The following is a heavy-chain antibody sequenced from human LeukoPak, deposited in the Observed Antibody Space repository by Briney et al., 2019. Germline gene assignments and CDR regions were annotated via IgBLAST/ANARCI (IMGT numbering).Heavy chain of an antibody. CDR1: GFTFSTYN. D-gene: IGHD1-14*01. CDR3: AKEPNLSFYYMAD. CDR2: ISSSSRYI. V-gene: IGHV3-21*04. J-gene: IGHJ6*03. Sequence: GGSLRLSCAASGFTFSTYNMNWVRQAPGKGLEWVSSISSSSRYIYYADSVKGRFTISRDNAKNSLYLQMTSLRADDTAIYYCAKEPNLSFYYMADWGKGTTVTISS.